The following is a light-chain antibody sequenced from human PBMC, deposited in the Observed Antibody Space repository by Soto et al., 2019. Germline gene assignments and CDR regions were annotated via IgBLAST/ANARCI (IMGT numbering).Light chain of an antibody. CDR1: RSDVGGYNL. CDR3: CSYAGSTIHVV. Sequence: QPVLTQPASVSGSPGQSITISCTGTRSDVGGYNLVSWYQQHPGRAPKLMIYEDNKRPSGVPNRFFASKSGNTASLTISGLQAEDEADYHCCSYAGSTIHVVFGGGTKLTVL. J-gene: IGLJ2*01. CDR2: EDN. V-gene: IGLV2-23*01.